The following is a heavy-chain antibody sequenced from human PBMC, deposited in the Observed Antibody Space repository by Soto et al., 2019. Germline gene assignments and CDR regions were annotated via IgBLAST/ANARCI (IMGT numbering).Heavy chain of an antibody. Sequence: GGSLRLSCAASGFTFSSYGMHGVRQAPGKGLEWVAVIWDDGSNKYYADSVKGRFTISRDNSKNTLYLQMNSLRAEDTAVYYCARDSRPRLGYGMDVWGQGTTVTVSS. D-gene: IGHD3-22*01. CDR2: IWDDGSNK. V-gene: IGHV3-33*01. J-gene: IGHJ6*02. CDR1: GFTFSSYG. CDR3: ARDSRPRLGYGMDV.